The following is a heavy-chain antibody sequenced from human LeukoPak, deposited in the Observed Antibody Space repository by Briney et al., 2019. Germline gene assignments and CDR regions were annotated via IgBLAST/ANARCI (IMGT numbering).Heavy chain of an antibody. Sequence: GGSLRLSCAASGFTVSSNYMSWVRPAPGTGLEWVSVIYSVGSTYYADSVKGRFTISRDNSKNQLYLQMSSLRAEDAAVSYCARGGIPAYDFWSGYNYWGQGTPVTVSS. CDR2: IYSVGST. CDR1: GFTVSSNY. CDR3: ARGGIPAYDFWSGYNY. V-gene: IGHV3-53*01. D-gene: IGHD3-3*01. J-gene: IGHJ4*02.